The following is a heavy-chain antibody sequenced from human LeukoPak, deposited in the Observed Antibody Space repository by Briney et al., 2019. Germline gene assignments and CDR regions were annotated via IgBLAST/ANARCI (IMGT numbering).Heavy chain of an antibody. V-gene: IGHV4-38-2*02. Sequence: PSETLSLTCTVSGYSISNSYYWGWIRQPPVKGLEWIGSIYHSGSTYYNLSLKSRVTISVDTSNNQFSLRLTSVTAADTAVYYCARAHRGYVTSYDQYYYHMDVWGKGTTVTVSS. CDR3: ARAHRGYVTSYDQYYYHMDV. CDR1: GYSISNSYY. CDR2: IYHSGST. D-gene: IGHD3-10*02. J-gene: IGHJ6*03.